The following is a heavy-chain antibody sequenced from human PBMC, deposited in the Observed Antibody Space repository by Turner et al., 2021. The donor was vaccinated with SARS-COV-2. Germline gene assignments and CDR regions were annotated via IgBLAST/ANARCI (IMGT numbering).Heavy chain of an antibody. CDR1: GGSISSGAYY. J-gene: IGHJ4*02. D-gene: IGHD3-10*01. CDR3: ARSGSYGAAGDY. Sequence: QVRLHESGPGLLKPSQTLSLTCTVSGGSISSGAYYWSWIRQHPGKGLEWIGYLYYSGTTYYNPSLESRVTISLDTSKNQFSLNLSSVTAADTAVYYGARSGSYGAAGDYWGQGTLVTVSS. CDR2: LYYSGTT. V-gene: IGHV4-31*03.